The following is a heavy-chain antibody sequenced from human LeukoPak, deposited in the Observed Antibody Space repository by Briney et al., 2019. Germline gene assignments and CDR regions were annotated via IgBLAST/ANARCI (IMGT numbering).Heavy chain of an antibody. CDR2: ISSSSSYI. J-gene: IGHJ4*02. D-gene: IGHD3-22*01. V-gene: IGHV3-21*01. CDR1: GFTFSSYS. CDR3: ARDYYDSSGYYLGPYFDY. Sequence: PGGSLRLSCAASGFTFSSYSMTWVRQAPGKGLEWVSSISSSSSYIYYADSVKGRFTISRDNAKNSLYLQMNSLRAEDTAVYYCARDYYDSSGYYLGPYFDYWGQGTLVTVSS.